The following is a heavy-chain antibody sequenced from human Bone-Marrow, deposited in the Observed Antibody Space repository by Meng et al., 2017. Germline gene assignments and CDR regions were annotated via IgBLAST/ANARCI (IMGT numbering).Heavy chain of an antibody. CDR2: IDHSGSA. Sequence: SETLSLTCAVSGGPSSDYYWSWFRQAPGKGLEWIGKIDHSGSANYNPSLKNRVTMPVDTSKDQFSLNVTSVTAADSAIYYCTRDLDYGESDYWGQGTLVTVSS. D-gene: IGHD4/OR15-4a*01. CDR3: TRDLDYGESDY. J-gene: IGHJ4*02. CDR1: GGPSSDYY. V-gene: IGHV4-34*01.